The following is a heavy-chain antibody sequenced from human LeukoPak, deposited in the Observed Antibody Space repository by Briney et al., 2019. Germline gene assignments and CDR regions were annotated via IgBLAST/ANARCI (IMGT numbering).Heavy chain of an antibody. CDR1: GGSISSGTYY. D-gene: IGHD6-6*01. Sequence: SETLSLTCTVSGGSISSGTYYWSWIRQPTGKGLEYIGSIYYSGRTYYNPSLKSRVTISVDTSMNQFSLKLSSVTAADTAVYYCARIVYSSSIDYWGQGTLVTVSS. CDR2: IYYSGRT. J-gene: IGHJ4*02. CDR3: ARIVYSSSIDY. V-gene: IGHV4-39*07.